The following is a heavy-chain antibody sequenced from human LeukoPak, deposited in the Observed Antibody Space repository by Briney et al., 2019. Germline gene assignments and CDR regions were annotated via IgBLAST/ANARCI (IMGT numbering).Heavy chain of an antibody. J-gene: IGHJ1*01. V-gene: IGHV5-51*01. CDR1: GYSFTSYW. CDR3: ARSLGYCSSTSCPFQH. Sequence: GESLKISGQGSGYSFTSYWIGWVRQMPGKGLEWMGIIYPGDSDTRYSPSFQGQVPISAEKSISTACLEWSSLKASDTAMYYCARSLGYCSSTSCPFQHWGQGTMVSVSS. CDR2: IYPGDSDT. D-gene: IGHD2-2*01.